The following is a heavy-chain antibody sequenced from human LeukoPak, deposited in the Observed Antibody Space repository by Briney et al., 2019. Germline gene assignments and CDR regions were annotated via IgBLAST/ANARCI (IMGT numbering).Heavy chain of an antibody. CDR3: ARLLGPVYFDY. J-gene: IGHJ4*02. CDR1: GYSISSGYY. Sequence: SETLSLTCAVSGYSISSGYYWGWIRQPPGEGLEWIGSIYHSGSTYYNPSLKSRVTISVDTSKNQFSLKLSSVTAADTAVYYCARLLGPVYFDYWGQGTLVTVSS. CDR2: IYHSGST. V-gene: IGHV4-38-2*01.